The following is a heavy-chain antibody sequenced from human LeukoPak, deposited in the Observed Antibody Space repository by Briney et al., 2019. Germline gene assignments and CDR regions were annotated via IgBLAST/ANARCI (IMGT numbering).Heavy chain of an antibody. Sequence: TGGSLRLSCAASGFTVSSNYMSWVRQAPGKGLEWVSVIYSGGSTCYADSVKGGFTISRDNSKNTLYLQMNSLRAEDTAVYYCAREHDYGDYRVWDYWGQGTLVTVSS. CDR3: AREHDYGDYRVWDY. V-gene: IGHV3-66*01. D-gene: IGHD4-17*01. CDR1: GFTVSSNY. J-gene: IGHJ4*02. CDR2: IYSGGST.